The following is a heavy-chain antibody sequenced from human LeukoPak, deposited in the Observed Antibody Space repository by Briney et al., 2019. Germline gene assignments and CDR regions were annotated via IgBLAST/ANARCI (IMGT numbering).Heavy chain of an antibody. CDR1: GFASSSYS. CDR3: ARDRTSPSSGWEEFRVGYFDL. CDR2: ISGSSSYI. J-gene: IGHJ2*01. Sequence: GGSLRLSCAASGFASSSYSMNWVRQAPGKGLEWVSSISGSSSYIYYADSVKGRFTISRDNAKNSLYLQMNSLRAEDTAVYYCARDRTSPSSGWEEFRVGYFDLWGRGTLVTVSS. D-gene: IGHD6-19*01. V-gene: IGHV3-21*01.